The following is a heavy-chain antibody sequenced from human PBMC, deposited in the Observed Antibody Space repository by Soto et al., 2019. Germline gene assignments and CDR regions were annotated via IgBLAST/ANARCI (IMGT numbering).Heavy chain of an antibody. CDR3: AREGYSGSYNWFDP. D-gene: IGHD1-26*01. J-gene: IGHJ5*02. CDR2: INPNSGGT. V-gene: IGHV1-2*04. Sequence: ASVRVSCKASGYTFTGYYMHWVRQAPGQGLEWMGWINPNSGGTNYAQKFQGWVTMTRDTSISTAYMELSRLRSDDTAVYYCAREGYSGSYNWFDPWGQGTLVTVSS. CDR1: GYTFTGYY.